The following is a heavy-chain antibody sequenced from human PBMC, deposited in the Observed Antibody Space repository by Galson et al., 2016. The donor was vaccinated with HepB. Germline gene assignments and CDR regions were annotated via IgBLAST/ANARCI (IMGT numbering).Heavy chain of an antibody. V-gene: IGHV4-30-2*01. CDR1: GASITSGGYS. J-gene: IGHJ4*02. CDR3: AGLPTYYDLSKGSTDY. D-gene: IGHD3-3*01. Sequence: TLSLTCAVSGASITSGGYSWTWIRQPPGAGLEWIGYLSHCGITHYNSSLKSRVSISGDRSKHQFSVSLHSVTAADTAVYFCAGLPTYYDLSKGSTDYWGPGTLVTVSS. CDR2: LSHCGIT.